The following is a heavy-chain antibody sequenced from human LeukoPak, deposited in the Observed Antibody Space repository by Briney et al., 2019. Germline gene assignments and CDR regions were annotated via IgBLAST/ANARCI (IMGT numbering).Heavy chain of an antibody. Sequence: ASVKVSCKASGYTFTSFRFSWVRQAPGQGLEWMGWISTYNGNTNYAQKLQGRITMTADTSTSTAYMELRSLRSDDTAVYYCARDAKREFSYVFDYWGQGTLVTVSS. J-gene: IGHJ4*02. D-gene: IGHD5-18*01. CDR3: ARDAKREFSYVFDY. CDR2: ISTYNGNT. CDR1: GYTFTSFR. V-gene: IGHV1-18*01.